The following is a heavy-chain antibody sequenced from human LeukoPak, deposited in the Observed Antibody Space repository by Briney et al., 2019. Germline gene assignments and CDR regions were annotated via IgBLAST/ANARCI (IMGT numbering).Heavy chain of an antibody. CDR3: ARGANFGYSYGLYVVEPIDAFDI. CDR2: MTLDGGRI. CDR1: GFTFDKYG. J-gene: IGHJ3*02. D-gene: IGHD5-18*01. Sequence: GGSLRLSCEVSGFTFDKYGMHWVRQVPGKGLEWVSGMTLDGGRIGYADSVKGRFTISRDNAKNSLYLQMNSLRAEDTAVYYCARGANFGYSYGLYVVEPIDAFDIWGQGTMVTVPS. V-gene: IGHV3-9*01.